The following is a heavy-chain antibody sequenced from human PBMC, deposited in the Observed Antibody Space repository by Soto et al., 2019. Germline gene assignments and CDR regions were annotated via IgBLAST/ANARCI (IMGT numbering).Heavy chain of an antibody. V-gene: IGHV1-69*13. CDR1: GGTFSSYA. Sequence: GASVKVSCKASGGTFSSYAISWVRQAPGQGLEWMGGIIPIFGTANYAQKFQGRVTITADESTSTAYMELSSLRSEDTAVYYCARASGYYDFWSGSPPTDYYGMAVWGQGTTVTVYS. CDR2: IIPIFGTA. D-gene: IGHD3-3*01. CDR3: ARASGYYDFWSGSPPTDYYGMAV. J-gene: IGHJ6*02.